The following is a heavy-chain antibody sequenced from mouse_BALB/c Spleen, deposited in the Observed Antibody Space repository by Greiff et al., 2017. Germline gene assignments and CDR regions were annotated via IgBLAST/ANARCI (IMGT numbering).Heavy chain of an antibody. CDR2: INPYNDGT. CDR3: ARWLLPHYYAMDY. Sequence: VQLQQSGPELVKPGASVKMSCKASGYTFTNYVMHWVKQKPGQGLEWIGYINPYNDGTKYNEKFKGKATLTSDKSSSTAYMELSSLTSEDSAVYYCARWLLPHYYAMDYWGQGTSVTVSS. D-gene: IGHD2-3*01. V-gene: IGHV1-14*01. J-gene: IGHJ4*01. CDR1: GYTFTNYV.